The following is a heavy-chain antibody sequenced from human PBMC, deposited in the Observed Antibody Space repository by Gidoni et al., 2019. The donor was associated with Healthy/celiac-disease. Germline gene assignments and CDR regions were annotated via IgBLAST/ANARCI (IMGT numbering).Heavy chain of an antibody. J-gene: IGHJ6*02. Sequence: AASGFTFSSYGMHWVRQAPGKGLEWVAVIWYDGSNKYYADSVKGRFTISRDNSKNTLYLQMNSLRAEDTAVYYCARDLSAEHQPLKYYYYGMDVWGQGTTVTVSS. CDR3: ARDLSAEHQPLKYYYYGMDV. CDR2: IWYDGSNK. CDR1: GFTFSSYG. D-gene: IGHD1-26*01. V-gene: IGHV3-33*01.